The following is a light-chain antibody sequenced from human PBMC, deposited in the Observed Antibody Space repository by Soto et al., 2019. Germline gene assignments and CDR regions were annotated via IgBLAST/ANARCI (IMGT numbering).Light chain of an antibody. Sequence: QSVLTQPPSASGSPGQSVTISCIGTSSDVGGYNYVSWYQQHPGKAPKLMIYEVSKRHSGVPDRFSGSKSGNTASLTVSGLQAEDEADDYCSSYAASNNLGVFGGGTKLTVL. V-gene: IGLV2-8*01. J-gene: IGLJ2*01. CDR1: SSDVGGYNY. CDR3: SSYAASNNLGV. CDR2: EVS.